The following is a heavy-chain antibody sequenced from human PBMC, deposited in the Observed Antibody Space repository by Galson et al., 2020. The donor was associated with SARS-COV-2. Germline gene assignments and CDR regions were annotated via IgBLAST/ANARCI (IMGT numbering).Heavy chain of an antibody. V-gene: IGHV4-39*01. CDR1: GGSISSSSYY. D-gene: IGHD2-8*01. CDR3: ARHVGTDIVLMVYAIKNWFDP. CDR2: IYYSGST. J-gene: IGHJ5*02. Sequence: ETSETLSLTCTVSGGSISSSSYYWGWIRQPPGKGLEWIGSIYYSGSTYYKPSLKSRVTISVDTSKNQFSLKLSSVTAADTAVYYCARHVGTDIVLMVYAIKNWFDPWGQGTLVTVSS.